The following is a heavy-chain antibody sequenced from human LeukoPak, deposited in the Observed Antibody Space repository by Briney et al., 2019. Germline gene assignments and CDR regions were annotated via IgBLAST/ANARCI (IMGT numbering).Heavy chain of an antibody. D-gene: IGHD2-2*01. CDR3: ARDLRPSLTYICGGDSTRRTEFDY. CDR2: ISAYNGNT. Sequence: ASVKVSCKASGYTFTSYGISWVRQAPGQGLEWMGWISAYNGNTNYAQKLQGRVTMTTDTSTSTAYMELRSLRSDDTAVYYWARDLRPSLTYICGGDSTRRTEFDYWREGTLVTDSS. CDR1: GYTFTSYG. J-gene: IGHJ4*02. V-gene: IGHV1-18*01.